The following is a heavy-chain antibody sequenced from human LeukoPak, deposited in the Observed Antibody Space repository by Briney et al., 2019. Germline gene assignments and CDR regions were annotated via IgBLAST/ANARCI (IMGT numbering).Heavy chain of an antibody. J-gene: IGHJ4*02. V-gene: IGHV4-34*01. CDR2: INHSGST. D-gene: IGHD4-11*01. CDR1: GGSFSGYY. Sequence: SETLSLTCAVYGGSFSGYYWSWIRQPPGKGLEWIGEINHSGSTNYNPALKNRVTISVDKSKNQFSLKLSSVTAADTAVFYCARRTTVTIPFGYWGQGTLVTVSS. CDR3: ARRTTVTIPFGY.